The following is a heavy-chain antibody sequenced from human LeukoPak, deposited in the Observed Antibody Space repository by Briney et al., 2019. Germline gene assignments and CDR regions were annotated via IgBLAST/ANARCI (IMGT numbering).Heavy chain of an antibody. J-gene: IGHJ5*02. CDR3: ARIAAVYNWFDP. V-gene: IGHV4-59*08. CDR2: IYYSGST. D-gene: IGHD6-13*01. CDR1: GGSISSYY. Sequence: SETLSLTYTVSGGSISSYYWSWIRQTPGKGLEWIGYIYYSGSTNYNPSLKSRVTISVDTSKNQFSLKLSSVTAADTAVYYCARIAAVYNWFDPWGQGTLVTVSS.